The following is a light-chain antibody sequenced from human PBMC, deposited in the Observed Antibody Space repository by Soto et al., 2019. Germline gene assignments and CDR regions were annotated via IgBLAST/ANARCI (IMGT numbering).Light chain of an antibody. V-gene: IGLV3-21*02. Sequence: SYTLTQPPSVSVASGQTARITCGGHKIGSKSVHWYHQKPGQAPVLVVYEDAERPSGIPERFSGSNSGNKATLTISGVEAGDEADYYCQVWDAGTGMTFGGGTKLTVL. CDR3: QVWDAGTGMT. CDR2: EDA. J-gene: IGLJ2*01. CDR1: KIGSKS.